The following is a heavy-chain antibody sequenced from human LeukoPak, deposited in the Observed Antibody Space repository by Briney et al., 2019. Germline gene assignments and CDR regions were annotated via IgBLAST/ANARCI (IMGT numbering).Heavy chain of an antibody. D-gene: IGHD3-10*01. J-gene: IGHJ4*02. CDR2: FDPEDSET. CDR1: GYTLTELS. Sequence: ASVKVSCKVSGYTLTELSMHWVRQAPGKGLEWMGGFDPEDSETIYAQKFQGRVTMTRDMSTSTVYMELSSLRSEDTAVYYCASPRGDGDYFGYWGQGTLVTVSS. CDR3: ASPRGDGDYFGY. V-gene: IGHV1-24*01.